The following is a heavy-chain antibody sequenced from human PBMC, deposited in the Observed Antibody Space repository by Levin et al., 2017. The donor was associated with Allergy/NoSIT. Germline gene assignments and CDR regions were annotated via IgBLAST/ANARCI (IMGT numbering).Heavy chain of an antibody. Sequence: SSETLSLTCTVSGGSISSYYWSWIRQPPGKGLEWIGYIYYSGSTNYNPSLKSRVTISVDTSKNQFSLKLSSVTAADTAVYYCARMYCSSTSCYAGMGLNWFDPWGQGTLVTVSS. CDR1: GGSISSYY. CDR3: ARMYCSSTSCYAGMGLNWFDP. CDR2: IYYSGST. J-gene: IGHJ5*02. V-gene: IGHV4-59*01. D-gene: IGHD2-2*01.